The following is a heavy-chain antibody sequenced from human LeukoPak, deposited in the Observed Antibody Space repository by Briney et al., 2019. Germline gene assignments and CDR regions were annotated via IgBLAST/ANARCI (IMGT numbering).Heavy chain of an antibody. V-gene: IGHV3-74*01. J-gene: IGHJ4*02. CDR1: GFTFSSYA. CDR3: ARGIPNSYGKDY. CDR2: IKGDGSST. D-gene: IGHD3-16*01. Sequence: GGSPRLSCAASGFTFSSYAMHWVRQAPGKGLVWVSRIKGDGSSTSYADSVKGRLTISRDNAKNTVYLQMNSLRGEDTAVYYCARGIPNSYGKDYWGQGTLVTVSS.